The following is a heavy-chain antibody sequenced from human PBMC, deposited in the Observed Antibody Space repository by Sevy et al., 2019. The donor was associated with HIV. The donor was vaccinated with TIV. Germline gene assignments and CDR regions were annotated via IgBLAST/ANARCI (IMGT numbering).Heavy chain of an antibody. CDR1: GFAFSSFW. CDR3: SRERVWICSHDVCSPYYSDS. D-gene: IGHD5-12*01. Sequence: GGSLRLSCVASGFAFSSFWMTWVRQAPGKGLEWVANINQDGSVKWYLDSVKGRFTISRDNARNSLYLQMGGLTVEDTAVYYCSRERVWICSHDVCSPYYSDSWGQGTLVTVSS. V-gene: IGHV3-7*01. CDR2: INQDGSVK. J-gene: IGHJ4*02.